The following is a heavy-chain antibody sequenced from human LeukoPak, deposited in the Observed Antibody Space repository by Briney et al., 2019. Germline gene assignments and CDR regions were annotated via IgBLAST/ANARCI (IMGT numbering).Heavy chain of an antibody. V-gene: IGHV4-31*03. Sequence: PSETLSLTCSVSGGSITSGDSFWSWIRQSAGRGLEWIGYIRSSGTTLYNVSLKSRVTISADASKNQFSLKLNSVTAADTAVYFCARDPRGGGGASFDVWGRGTMVTVSS. J-gene: IGHJ3*01. CDR2: IRSSGTT. CDR1: GGSITSGDSF. D-gene: IGHD2-15*01. CDR3: ARDPRGGGGASFDV.